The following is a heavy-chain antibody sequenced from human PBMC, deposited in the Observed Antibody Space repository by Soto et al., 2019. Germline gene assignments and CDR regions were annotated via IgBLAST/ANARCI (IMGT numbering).Heavy chain of an antibody. J-gene: IGHJ5*02. CDR1: VGSISSGDYY. CDR2: IYYSGST. CDR3: ASIQNWFDQ. Sequence: LSLTCPVSVGSISSGDYYWIWIRQPPGKGLEWIGYIYYSGSTYYNPSLKSRVTISVDTSKNQFSLKLSYVTAADTAVYYCASIQNWFDQWGKGTVLTVPS. V-gene: IGHV4-30-4*01.